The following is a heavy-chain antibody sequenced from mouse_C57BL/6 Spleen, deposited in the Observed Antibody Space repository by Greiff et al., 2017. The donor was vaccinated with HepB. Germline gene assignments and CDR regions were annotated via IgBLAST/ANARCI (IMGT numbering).Heavy chain of an antibody. CDR1: GYTFTDYY. Sequence: VQLQQSGPELVKPGASVKISCKASGYTFTDYYMNWVKQSHGKSLEWIGDINTNNGGTNYNQKFKGTATLTVDKSSSTAYMELRSLTSEDSAVYYCARHGNTHIDYWGQGTTLTVSS. V-gene: IGHV1-26*01. CDR2: INTNNGGT. D-gene: IGHD1-1*01. CDR3: ARHGNTHIDY. J-gene: IGHJ2*01.